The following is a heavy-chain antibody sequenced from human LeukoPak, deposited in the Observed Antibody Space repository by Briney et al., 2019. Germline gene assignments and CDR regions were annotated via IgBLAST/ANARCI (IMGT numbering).Heavy chain of an antibody. CDR1: GYAFTSYG. CDR2: ISAYNGNT. V-gene: IGHV1-18*01. CDR3: ARDAYYYGSGTAQEDC. J-gene: IGHJ4*02. Sequence: ASVKVSCKASGYAFTSYGISWVRQAPGQGLEWMGWISAYNGNTNYAQKLQGRVTMTTDTSTSTAYMELRSLRSDDTAVYYCARDAYYYGSGTAQEDCWGQGTLVTVSS. D-gene: IGHD3-10*01.